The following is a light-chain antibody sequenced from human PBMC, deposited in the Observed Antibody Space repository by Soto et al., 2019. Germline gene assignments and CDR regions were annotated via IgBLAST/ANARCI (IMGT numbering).Light chain of an antibody. CDR3: QQRSNWPFT. Sequence: DIQMTQSPSSVSASVGDRVTITCRACQGVSTWLAWYQQKPGKAPNLLIYTASSLQSGVPSRFSGSGSGTDFTLAINGLQPEDFAVYYCQQRSNWPFTFGGGTKVDNK. CDR1: QGVSTW. J-gene: IGKJ4*01. CDR2: TAS. V-gene: IGKV1-12*02.